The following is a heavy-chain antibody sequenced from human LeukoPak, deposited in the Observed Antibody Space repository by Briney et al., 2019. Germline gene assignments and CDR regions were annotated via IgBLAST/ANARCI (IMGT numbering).Heavy chain of an antibody. CDR1: GDSISSSGYY. V-gene: IGHV4-39*07. J-gene: IGHJ4*01. D-gene: IGHD6-19*01. CDR2: IYYGGTS. CDR3: ARGVGSGWSDY. Sequence: PSETLSLTCTVSGDSISSSGYYWGWIRQSPAKGLEWIGSIYYGGTSYYNPSLKSRVTISVDTSKNQFSLELSSVTAADPAVYYCARGVGSGWSDYWGPGTLVTVSS.